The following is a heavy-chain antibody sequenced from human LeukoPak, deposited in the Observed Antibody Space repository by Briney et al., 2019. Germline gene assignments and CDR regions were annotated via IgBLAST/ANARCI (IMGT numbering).Heavy chain of an antibody. D-gene: IGHD2-21*02. CDR2: ISWNSGSI. Sequence: PGGSLRLSCAASGFTFDDYAMHWVRQAPGKGLEWVSGISWNSGSIGYADSVKGRFTISRDNAKNSLYLQMNSLRAEDTALYYCAKTRGDRHLLSFDYWGQGTLVTVSS. V-gene: IGHV3-9*01. J-gene: IGHJ4*02. CDR1: GFTFDDYA. CDR3: AKTRGDRHLLSFDY.